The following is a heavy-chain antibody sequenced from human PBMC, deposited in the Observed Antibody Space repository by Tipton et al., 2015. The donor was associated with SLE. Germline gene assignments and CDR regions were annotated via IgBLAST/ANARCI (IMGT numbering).Heavy chain of an antibody. CDR1: GYTFTTFR. J-gene: IGHJ6*02. D-gene: IGHD3-16*01. CDR2: ITTYNGHT. Sequence: QSGPEVKKPGASVKVSCKASGYTFTTFRLSWVRQAPGPGLEWVVWITTYNGHTDYSQKLQGRVTMTTDTSTSTAYMELRNLRSDDTAVYYCARFLWSYYYGMDVCGQGTTVTVSS. CDR3: ARFLWSYYYGMDV. V-gene: IGHV1-18*01.